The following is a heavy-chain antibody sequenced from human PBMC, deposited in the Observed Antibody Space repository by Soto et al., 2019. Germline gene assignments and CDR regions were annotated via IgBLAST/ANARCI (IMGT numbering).Heavy chain of an antibody. CDR1: GFTFSSYA. CDR2: ISYDGSNK. CDR3: ARSTAGVLVPAAISAFYCYGMDV. J-gene: IGHJ6*02. Sequence: QVQLVESGGGVVQPGRSLRLSCAASGFTFSSYAMHWVRQAPGKGLEWVAVISYDGSNKYYADSVKGRFTISRDNSKNTLYLQMNSQRAEDTAVYYCARSTAGVLVPAAISAFYCYGMDVLGQGTTVTVSS. D-gene: IGHD2-2*02. V-gene: IGHV3-30-3*01.